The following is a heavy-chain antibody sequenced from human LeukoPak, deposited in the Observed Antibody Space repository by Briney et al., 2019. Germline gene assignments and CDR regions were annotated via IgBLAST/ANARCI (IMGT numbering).Heavy chain of an antibody. CDR1: GGSISSYY. CDR2: IYYSGGT. J-gene: IGHJ3*02. Sequence: PSETLSLTCTVSGGSISSYYWSWIRQPPGKGLEWIGYIYYSGGTNYNPSLKSRVTISVDTSKNQFSLKLSSVTAADTAVYYCARVVLVGDAFDIWGQGTMVTVSS. V-gene: IGHV4-59*01. CDR3: ARVVLVGDAFDI.